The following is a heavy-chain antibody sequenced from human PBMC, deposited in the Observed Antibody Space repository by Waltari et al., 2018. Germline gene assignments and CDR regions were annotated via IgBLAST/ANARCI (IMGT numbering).Heavy chain of an antibody. Sequence: EVQLVESGGGLVQPGGSLRLPCAAPGFTVSSNYMRRHRTTSGKGLEWVSVIYSGGSTYYADSVKGRFTTSRDYSKNTLYLQMNSLRAGDTAVYFCAKWDRVIVSEGGAFDIWGQGTMVTVSS. CDR1: GFTVSSNY. D-gene: IGHD3-22*01. V-gene: IGHV3-66*01. J-gene: IGHJ3*02. CDR2: IYSGGST. CDR3: AKWDRVIVSEGGAFDI.